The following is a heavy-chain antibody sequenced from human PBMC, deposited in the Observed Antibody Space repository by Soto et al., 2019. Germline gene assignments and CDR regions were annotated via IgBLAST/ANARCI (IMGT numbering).Heavy chain of an antibody. CDR1: GFRFNIYS. Sequence: EVQLVESGGGLVQPGGSLRLSCAASGFRFNIYSVNWVRQAPGKGLEWSAYMTSDTKTIKYAESVKGRFTISRDNDNNLVYLQMNSLRDEDTAVYYCARSVEGHFDYWGQGTVVTVSA. CDR2: MTSDTKTI. CDR3: ARSVEGHFDY. J-gene: IGHJ4*02. V-gene: IGHV3-48*02. D-gene: IGHD6-19*01.